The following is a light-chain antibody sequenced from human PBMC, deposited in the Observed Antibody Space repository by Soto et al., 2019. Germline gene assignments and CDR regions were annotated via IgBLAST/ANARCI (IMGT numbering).Light chain of an antibody. Sequence: EIVLTQSPGTLSLSPGERATLSCRASHSVSSTYLAWYQQKPGQAPRLLIYGASSRATGIPDRFSGSGSGTDFTLTISRLETEDFAVYYCQQYGSSPPYTFGQWTKLEIK. CDR2: GAS. CDR1: HSVSSTY. J-gene: IGKJ2*01. V-gene: IGKV3-20*01. CDR3: QQYGSSPPYT.